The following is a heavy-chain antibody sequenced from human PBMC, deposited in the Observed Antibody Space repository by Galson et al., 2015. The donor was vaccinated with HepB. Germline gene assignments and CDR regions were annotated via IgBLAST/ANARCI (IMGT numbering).Heavy chain of an antibody. CDR1: GGSISSYY. CDR3: ARENILEWLFDY. D-gene: IGHD3-3*01. Sequence: QVQLQESGPGLVKPSETLSLTCTVSGGSISSYYWSWIRQPPGKGLEWIGYIYYSGSTNYNPSLKSRVTISVDTSKNQFSLKLSSVTAADTAVYYCARENILEWLFDYWGQGTLVTVSS. J-gene: IGHJ4*02. CDR2: IYYSGST. V-gene: IGHV4-59*01.